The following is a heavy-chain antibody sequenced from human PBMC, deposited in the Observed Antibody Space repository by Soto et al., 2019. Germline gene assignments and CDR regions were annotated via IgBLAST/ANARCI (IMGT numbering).Heavy chain of an antibody. V-gene: IGHV4-34*01. CDR3: ARGGPNYDH. CDR1: GGSFSGYY. D-gene: IGHD1-7*01. J-gene: IGHJ5*02. CDR2: INHSGST. Sequence: SETLSLTCAVYGGSFSGYYWSWIRQPPGKGLEWIGEINHSGSTNYNPSLKSRVTVSVDTSKNQFSLKLSSVTAADTAVYYCARGGPNYDHWGQGTLVTVSS.